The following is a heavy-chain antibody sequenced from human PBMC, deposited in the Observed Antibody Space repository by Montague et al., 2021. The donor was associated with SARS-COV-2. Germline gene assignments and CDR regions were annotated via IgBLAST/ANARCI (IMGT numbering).Heavy chain of an antibody. V-gene: IGHV3-30-3*01. J-gene: IGHJ6*02. Sequence: SLRLSCEASVFTFSSYSMHWVRQAPGKGLEWVAVISYDGSNKYYADSVKGRFTISRDDSKNTLYLQLNSLLAEDTAVYYCARDLLRDFDWSTSLLYYYYYGVDVGGQGTTVTVSS. D-gene: IGHD3-9*01. CDR3: ARDLLRDFDWSTSLLYYYYYGVDV. CDR1: VFTFSSYS. CDR2: ISYDGSNK.